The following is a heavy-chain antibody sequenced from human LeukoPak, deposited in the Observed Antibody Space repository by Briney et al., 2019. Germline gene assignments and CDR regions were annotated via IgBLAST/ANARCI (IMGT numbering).Heavy chain of an antibody. Sequence: SGTLSLTCTVSGGSISSSSYYWGWIRQPPGKGLEWIGSIYYSGSTYYNSSLKSRITISVDTSKNQFSLKLTSVTAADTAVYYCARQAYSSNLGWFDPWGQGTLVTVSS. J-gene: IGHJ5*02. D-gene: IGHD6-13*01. CDR2: IYYSGST. CDR3: ARQAYSSNLGWFDP. V-gene: IGHV4-39*01. CDR1: GGSISSSSYY.